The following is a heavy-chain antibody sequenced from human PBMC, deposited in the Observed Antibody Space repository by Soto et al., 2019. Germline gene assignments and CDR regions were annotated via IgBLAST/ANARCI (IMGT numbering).Heavy chain of an antibody. J-gene: IGHJ4*02. V-gene: IGHV1-69*13. D-gene: IGHD1-26*01. CDR3: ARDRGFVGALNIDY. CDR2: IIPIFGTA. CDR1: GGTFSSYA. Sequence: ASVKVSCKASGGTFSSYAISWVRQAPGQGLEWMGGIIPIFGTANYAQKFQGRVTITADESTSTAYMELSSLRSEDTAVYYCARDRGFVGALNIDYWGQGTLVTVSS.